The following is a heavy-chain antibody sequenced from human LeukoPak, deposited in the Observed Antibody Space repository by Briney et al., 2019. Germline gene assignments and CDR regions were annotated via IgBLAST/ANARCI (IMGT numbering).Heavy chain of an antibody. D-gene: IGHD5-24*01. CDR2: INPNSGGT. Sequence: ASVKVSCKASGYTFTGYYMHWVRQAPGQGLEWMGRINPNSGGTNYAQKFQGRVTMTRDTSISTAYMELSRLRSDDTAVYYCARVRGYKWLAFDYWGQGTLVTVSS. J-gene: IGHJ4*02. CDR3: ARVRGYKWLAFDY. V-gene: IGHV1-2*06. CDR1: GYTFTGYY.